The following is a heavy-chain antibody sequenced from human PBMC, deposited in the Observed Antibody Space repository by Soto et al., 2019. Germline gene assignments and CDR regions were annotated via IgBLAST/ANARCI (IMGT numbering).Heavy chain of an antibody. V-gene: IGHV4-4*07. CDR2: IYTSGST. J-gene: IGHJ6*02. CDR3: AGDIVVVPAALGYYYYGMDV. D-gene: IGHD2-2*01. Sequence: QVQLQESGPGLVKPSETLSLTCTVSGGSISSYYWSWIRQPAGKGLEWIGRIYTSGSTNYNPSLKSRVTMSVDTSKNQFSLKLSSVTAADAAVYYCAGDIVVVPAALGYYYYGMDVWGQGTTVTVSS. CDR1: GGSISSYY.